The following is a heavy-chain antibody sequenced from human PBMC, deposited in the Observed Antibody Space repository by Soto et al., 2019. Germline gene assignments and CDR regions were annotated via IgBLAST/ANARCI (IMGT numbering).Heavy chain of an antibody. CDR1: GARISYGGFS. CDR2: TYPSGST. J-gene: IGHJ4*02. D-gene: IGHD5-12*01. CDR3: AREGGYESPHGC. V-gene: IGHV4-30-4*08. Sequence: SETLSLTCTVFGARISYGGFSWSLILQPPGKGLEWIGYTYPSGSTYYNPSLRGRVTISVDPSKNQFSLKLNYVTAADKAVYYCAREGGYESPHGCWGQGTLVTVSS.